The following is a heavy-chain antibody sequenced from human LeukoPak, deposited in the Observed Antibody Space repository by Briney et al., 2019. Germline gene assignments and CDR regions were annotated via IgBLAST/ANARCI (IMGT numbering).Heavy chain of an antibody. D-gene: IGHD2-2*01. CDR1: GGSISSYY. V-gene: IGHV4-59*12. CDR3: ARAISKDIVVVPAAIGWFDP. CDR2: IYYSGST. J-gene: IGHJ5*02. Sequence: SETLSLTCTVSGGSISSYYWSWIRQPPGKGLEWIGYIYYSGSTNYNPSLKSRVTISVDTSKNQFSLKLSSVTAADTAVYYCARAISKDIVVVPAAIGWFDPWGQGTLVTVSS.